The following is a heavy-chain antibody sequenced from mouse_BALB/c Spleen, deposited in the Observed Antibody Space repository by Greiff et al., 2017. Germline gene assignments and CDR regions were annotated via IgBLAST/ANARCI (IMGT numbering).Heavy chain of an antibody. CDR2: IDPANGNT. D-gene: IGHD2-1*01. CDR1: GFNIKDTY. J-gene: IGHJ1*01. V-gene: IGHV14-3*02. Sequence: EVKLQQYGAELVKPGASVKLSCTASGFNIKDTYMHWVKQRPEQGLEWIGRIDPANGNTKYDPKFQGKATITADTSSNTAYLQLSSLTSEDTAVYYCARGDGNYVGYFDVWGAGTTVTVSS. CDR3: ARGDGNYVGYFDV.